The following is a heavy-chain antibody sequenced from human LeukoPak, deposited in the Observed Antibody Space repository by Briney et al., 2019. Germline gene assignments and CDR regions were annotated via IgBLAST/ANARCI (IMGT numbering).Heavy chain of an antibody. J-gene: IGHJ4*02. CDR1: GYIFSSYD. Sequence: ASVKVSCTASGYIFSSYDINWVRQATGQGLEWMGWMNPNSGNTGYAQKFQGRVTMTRNTSVSTAYMELSSLRSEDTGVYYCARRLGYCSDGSCYSLNYWGQGTPVTVSS. V-gene: IGHV1-8*02. CDR2: MNPNSGNT. D-gene: IGHD2-15*01. CDR3: ARRLGYCSDGSCYSLNY.